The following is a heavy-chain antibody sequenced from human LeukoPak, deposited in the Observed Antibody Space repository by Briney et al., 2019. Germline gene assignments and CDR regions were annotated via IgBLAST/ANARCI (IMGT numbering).Heavy chain of an antibody. CDR3: ARGRVAVSTPYCMDV. Sequence: GGSLRLSCAASGFTFSDYYMSWIRQAPGKGLEWVSYISSSGSTINYADSVKGRFTISRDNAKNSLCLQMNSLRAEDTAVYYCARGRVAVSTPYCMDVWGKGTTVTVSS. CDR2: ISSSGSTI. V-gene: IGHV3-11*01. J-gene: IGHJ6*03. CDR1: GFTFSDYY. D-gene: IGHD6-19*01.